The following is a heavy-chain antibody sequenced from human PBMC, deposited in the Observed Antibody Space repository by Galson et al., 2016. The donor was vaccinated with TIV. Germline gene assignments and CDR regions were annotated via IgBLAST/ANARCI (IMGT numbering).Heavy chain of an antibody. CDR3: ARGNDPGATYSLDY. CDR1: GFTFSRHW. V-gene: IGHV3-7*01. D-gene: IGHD1-1*01. CDR2: IKQDGDYK. Sequence: SLRLSCAASGFTFSRHWMSWVRQAPGKGLEWVANIKQDGDYKYYVDSVKGRFTISRDNAKNSLYLQMNSLRAEDTAVYYCARGNDPGATYSLDYWGQGTVVTVSS. J-gene: IGHJ4*02.